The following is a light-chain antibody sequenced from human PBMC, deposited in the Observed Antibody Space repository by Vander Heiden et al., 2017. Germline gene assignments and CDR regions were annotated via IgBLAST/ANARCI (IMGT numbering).Light chain of an antibody. CDR2: AAS. CDR1: QGISSY. V-gene: IGKV1-8*01. J-gene: IGKJ2*01. CDR3: QQDYSYSHT. Sequence: AIRMTQSPSSFSASTGDRVTITCRASQGISSYLAWYQQKPGKAPKLLIYAASTLQSGVPSRFSGSGSGTDFTLTISCLQSEDFATYYCQQDYSYSHTFGQGTKLEIK.